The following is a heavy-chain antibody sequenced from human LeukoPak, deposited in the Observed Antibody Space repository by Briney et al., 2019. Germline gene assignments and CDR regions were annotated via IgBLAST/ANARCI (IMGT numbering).Heavy chain of an antibody. Sequence: ASVKVSCKASGYTFTSYYMHWVRQAPGQGLEWMGIINPSGGSTSYAQKFQGRVTMTRDTSTSTVYMELSSLRSEDTAVYYCARDGARYCSSTSCHPPPAFDPWGQGTLVTVSS. CDR1: GYTFTSYY. J-gene: IGHJ5*02. V-gene: IGHV1-46*01. CDR2: INPSGGST. CDR3: ARDGARYCSSTSCHPPPAFDP. D-gene: IGHD2-2*01.